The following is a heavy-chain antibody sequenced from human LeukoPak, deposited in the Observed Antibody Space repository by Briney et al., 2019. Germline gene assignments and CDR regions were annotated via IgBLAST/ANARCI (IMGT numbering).Heavy chain of an antibody. D-gene: IGHD2-2*01. J-gene: IGHJ1*01. Sequence: GGSLRLSCAASGFTFSSYSMNWVRRAPGKGLEWVSSISSSSSYIYYADSVKGRFTISRDNAKNSLYLQMNSLRAEDTAVYYCARDDIVVVPAASSAEYFQHWRQGTLVTVSS. CDR1: GFTFSSYS. CDR3: ARDDIVVVPAASSAEYFQH. CDR2: ISSSSSYI. V-gene: IGHV3-21*01.